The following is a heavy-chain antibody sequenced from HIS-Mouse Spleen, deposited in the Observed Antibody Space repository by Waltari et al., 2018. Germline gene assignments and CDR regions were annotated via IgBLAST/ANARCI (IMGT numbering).Heavy chain of an antibody. V-gene: IGHV2-70*15. CDR2: IDWDDDK. CDR3: ARIAEGYSSGWYAFDY. Sequence: QVTLRESGPALVKPTQTLTLTCPFPGFSLSTSGLFVRWIRQPPGKALEWLARIDWDDDKYYRTSLKTRLTISKDTSKNQVVLTMTNMDPVDTATYYCARIAEGYSSGWYAFDYWGQGTLVTVSS. D-gene: IGHD6-19*01. CDR1: GFSLSTSGLF. J-gene: IGHJ4*02.